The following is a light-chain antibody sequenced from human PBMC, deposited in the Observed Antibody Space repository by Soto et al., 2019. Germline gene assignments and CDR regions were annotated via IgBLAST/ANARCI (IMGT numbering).Light chain of an antibody. CDR3: QQYGSSPPRT. Sequence: EIVLTQSPGTLSLSPGERATLSCRASQSVSSSYLAWYQQKPGQGPRHLIYGASSRATGIPDRFSGSGSGTDFTLTISRLEPEDFAVYYCQQYGSSPPRTFGQGTKVDIK. J-gene: IGKJ1*01. CDR1: QSVSSSY. CDR2: GAS. V-gene: IGKV3-20*01.